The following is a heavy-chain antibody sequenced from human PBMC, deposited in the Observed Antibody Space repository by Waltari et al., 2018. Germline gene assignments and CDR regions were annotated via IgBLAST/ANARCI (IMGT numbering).Heavy chain of an antibody. CDR3: TRGIHSSFDI. D-gene: IGHD2-21*01. Sequence: QVQLQQSGHGLVKPSQTLSLTSAISGDSSTSKSVDWNWIRRSPSRGLEGLGRTYYRSKWFNDYAVSVKSRITINPDTSKNQFSLQLSSLTPEDTAVYYCTRGIHSSFDIWGQGTMVTVSS. CDR1: GDSSTSKSVD. J-gene: IGHJ3*02. V-gene: IGHV6-1*01. CDR2: TYYRSKWFN.